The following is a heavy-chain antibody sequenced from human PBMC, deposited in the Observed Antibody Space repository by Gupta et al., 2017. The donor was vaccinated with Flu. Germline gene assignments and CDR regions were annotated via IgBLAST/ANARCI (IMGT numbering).Heavy chain of an antibody. D-gene: IGHD3-3*01. CDR2: INSDGSST. Sequence: VQLVESGGGLVHPGGSLRLSCAASGFTFSSYWMHWVRQAPGKGLVWVSRINSDGSSTSYADSVKGRFPISRDNAKNTLYLQMNSLSAEDTAVYYCARGGVGFWSGYAFCDYWGQGTLVTVSS. CDR1: GFTFSSYW. J-gene: IGHJ4*02. V-gene: IGHV3-74*01. CDR3: ARGGVGFWSGYAFCDY.